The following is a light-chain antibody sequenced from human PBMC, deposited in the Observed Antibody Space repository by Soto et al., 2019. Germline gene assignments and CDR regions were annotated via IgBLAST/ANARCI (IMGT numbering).Light chain of an antibody. V-gene: IGLV2-11*01. CDR2: DVS. CDR1: SSDVGGYNY. Sequence: QSALTQPRSVSGSPGQSVTISCTGTSSDVGGYNYVSWYQQHPGKAPKLMIFDVSKRPSGVPDRFSGSKSDNTASLTISGLQAEDEADYYCCSYAGNYTYVFGTGTKLTAL. J-gene: IGLJ1*01. CDR3: CSYAGNYTYV.